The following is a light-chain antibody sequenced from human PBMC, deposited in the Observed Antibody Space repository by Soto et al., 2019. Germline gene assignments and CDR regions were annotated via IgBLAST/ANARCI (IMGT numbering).Light chain of an antibody. CDR3: QQYDDWPLWT. J-gene: IGKJ1*01. V-gene: IGKV3-15*01. Sequence: EIVMTQSPATLSVSPGERATLSCRASQSVSSNLAWYQQKPGQAPRLLIYGASTRATGFPARFSGSGSGTEFTLTISSPQSEDFAVYYCQQYDDWPLWTFGQGTKVEIK. CDR1: QSVSSN. CDR2: GAS.